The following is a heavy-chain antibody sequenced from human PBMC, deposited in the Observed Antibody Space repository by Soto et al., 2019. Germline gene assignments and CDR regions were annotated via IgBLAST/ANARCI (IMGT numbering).Heavy chain of an antibody. CDR2: ISWNSGSI. D-gene: IGHD6-13*01. V-gene: IGHV3-9*01. CDR1: GFTFDDYA. CDR3: AKDEGSSWPPVMDF. J-gene: IGHJ4*02. Sequence: GGSLRLSCAASGFTFDDYAMHWVRQAPGKGLEWVSGISWNSGSIGYAVSVKGRFTISRDNAKNSRYLQMNSLRAEDTALYYCAKDEGSSWPPVMDFWGQGTLVTVSS.